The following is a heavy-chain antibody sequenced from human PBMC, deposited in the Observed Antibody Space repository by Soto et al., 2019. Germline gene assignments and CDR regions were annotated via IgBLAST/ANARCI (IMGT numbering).Heavy chain of an antibody. CDR2: ISYDGSNK. CDR3: AKDRHLAYCGGDCYSKAYGMDV. J-gene: IGHJ6*02. V-gene: IGHV3-30*18. CDR1: GFTFSSYG. D-gene: IGHD2-21*02. Sequence: QVQLVESGGGVVQPGRSLRLSCAASGFTFSSYGMHWVRQAPGKGLEWVAVISYDGSNKYYADSVKGRFTISRDNSKNTLELQMNSVRAEDTAVYYCAKDRHLAYCGGDCYSKAYGMDVWGQGTTVTVSS.